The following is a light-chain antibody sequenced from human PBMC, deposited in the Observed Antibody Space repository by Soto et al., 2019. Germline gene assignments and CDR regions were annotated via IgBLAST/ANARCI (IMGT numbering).Light chain of an antibody. J-gene: IGKJ2*01. CDR1: QSLSNY. Sequence: EIVLTQSPATLSLSPGERATLSCRASQSLSNYIAWYQQKPGQAPRLLIYAISNRATGIPARFSGSGSGTAFTPTTSTLEPEDFAIYYCQQRDNWLYTFAQGTKLEIK. CDR2: AIS. V-gene: IGKV3-11*01. CDR3: QQRDNWLYT.